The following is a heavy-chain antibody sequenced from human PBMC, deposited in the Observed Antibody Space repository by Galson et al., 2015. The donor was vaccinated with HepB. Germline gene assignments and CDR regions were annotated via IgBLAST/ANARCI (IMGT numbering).Heavy chain of an antibody. CDR3: AKGGLGGKRKYYYYYYMDV. Sequence: SLRLSCAASGFTFDDYTMHWVRQAPGKGLEWVSLISWDGGSTYYADSVKGRFTISRDNSKNSLYLQMNSLRTEDTALYYCAKGGLGGKRKYYYYYYMDVWGKGTTVTVSS. D-gene: IGHD3-16*01. CDR1: GFTFDDYT. J-gene: IGHJ6*03. CDR2: ISWDGGST. V-gene: IGHV3-43*01.